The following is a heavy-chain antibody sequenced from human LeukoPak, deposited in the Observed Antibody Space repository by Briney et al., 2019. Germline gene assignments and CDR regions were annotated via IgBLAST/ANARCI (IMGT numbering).Heavy chain of an antibody. Sequence: SETLSLTCTVSGGSINSGNHYWSWIRQPAGKGLEWIGHIYSSGSTNYNPSLKSRVTISVDTSKSQISLKLSTVTAADTAVYYCARLQFLSGGYYAFDSWGQGSRVTVSS. CDR2: IYSSGST. V-gene: IGHV4-61*09. CDR3: ARLQFLSGGYYAFDS. D-gene: IGHD3-22*01. J-gene: IGHJ4*02. CDR1: GGSINSGNHY.